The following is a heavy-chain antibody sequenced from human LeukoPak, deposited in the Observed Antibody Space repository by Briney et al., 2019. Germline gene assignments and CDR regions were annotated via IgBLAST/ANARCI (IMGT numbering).Heavy chain of an antibody. V-gene: IGHV3-23*01. CDR2: ISGSGGST. J-gene: IGHJ4*02. Sequence: GGSLRLSCAASGFTFSSYAMSWVRQAPGKGLEWVSAISGSGGSTYYADSVKGRFTISRDNSKSTLYLQMSGLRAEDTVVYYCAKDDGAGYCSSTSCFAFDYWGQGTLVTVSS. CDR3: AKDDGAGYCSSTSCFAFDY. D-gene: IGHD2-2*01. CDR1: GFTFSSYA.